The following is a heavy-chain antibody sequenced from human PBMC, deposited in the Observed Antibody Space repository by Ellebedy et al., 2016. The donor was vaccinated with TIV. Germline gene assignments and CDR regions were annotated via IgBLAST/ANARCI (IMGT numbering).Heavy chain of an antibody. CDR1: GDSVSTNSAA. CDR3: ARGSDSFDV. CDR2: TYYRAKWYN. V-gene: IGHV6-1*01. J-gene: IGHJ3*01. Sequence: SETLSLXXALSGDSVSTNSAAWNWIRLSPSRGLEWLGRTYYRAKWYNDYTVSVKSRISINPDTSKNQFSLQLNSVTPEDTAIYYCARGSDSFDVWGQGTEVTVSS.